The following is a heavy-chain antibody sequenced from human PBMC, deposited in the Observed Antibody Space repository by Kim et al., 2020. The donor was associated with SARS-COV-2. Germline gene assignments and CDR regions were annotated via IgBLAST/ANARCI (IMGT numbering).Heavy chain of an antibody. CDR2: IIPILGIA. D-gene: IGHD1-20*01. Sequence: SVKVSCKASGGTFSSYAISWVRQAPGQGLEWMGRIIPILGIANYAQKFQGRVTITADKSTSTAYMELSSLRSEDTAVYYCASSGGITGTMPFWYWGQGTLVTVSS. V-gene: IGHV1-69*04. CDR3: ASSGGITGTMPFWY. CDR1: GGTFSSYA. J-gene: IGHJ4*02.